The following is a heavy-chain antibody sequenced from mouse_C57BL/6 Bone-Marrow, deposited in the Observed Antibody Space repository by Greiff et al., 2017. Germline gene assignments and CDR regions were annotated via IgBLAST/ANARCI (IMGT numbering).Heavy chain of an antibody. V-gene: IGHV1-69*01. CDR3: ARSAYYFDY. J-gene: IGHJ2*01. Sequence: QVQLQQPGAELVMPGASVKLSCKASGYTFTSYWMHWVKQRPGQGLEWIGEIDPSDSYTNYHQKFKGKSTLTVDKSSSTAYMQLSSLTSEDSAVYYCARSAYYFDYWGQGTTLTVSS. D-gene: IGHD1-2*01. CDR1: GYTFTSYW. CDR2: IDPSDSYT.